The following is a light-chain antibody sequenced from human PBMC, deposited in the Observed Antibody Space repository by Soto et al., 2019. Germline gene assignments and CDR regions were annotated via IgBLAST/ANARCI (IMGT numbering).Light chain of an antibody. CDR1: SSDVGSNNR. CDR2: DVT. V-gene: IGLV2-18*02. CDR3: SSFTTSSTYV. Sequence: QSALTQPPSVSGSPGQSVAISCSGSSSDVGSNNRVSWYQQSPGIAPKLMIYDVTNRPSGVPDRFSGSKSGNTASLTISGLQAEDEADYYCSSFTTSSTYVFGTGTKLTVL. J-gene: IGLJ1*01.